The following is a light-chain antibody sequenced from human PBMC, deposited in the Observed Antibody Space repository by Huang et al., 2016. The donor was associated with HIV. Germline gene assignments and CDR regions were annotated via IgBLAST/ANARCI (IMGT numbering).Light chain of an antibody. Sequence: EIVMTQFPATLSVSPGERATLPCRASQSVSSNLAWYQQKPGQAPRHLIYGASTRATGIPARFSGSGSGTEFTLTISSLQSEDFAVYYCQQYNNWQYTFGQGTKLEIK. CDR2: GAS. V-gene: IGKV3-15*01. CDR1: QSVSSN. CDR3: QQYNNWQYT. J-gene: IGKJ2*01.